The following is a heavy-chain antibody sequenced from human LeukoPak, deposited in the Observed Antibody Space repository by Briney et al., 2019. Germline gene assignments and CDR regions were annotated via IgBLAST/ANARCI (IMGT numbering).Heavy chain of an antibody. D-gene: IGHD3-10*01. V-gene: IGHV4-61*01. Sequence: SETLSLTCTVSAGSVTSNNYYWSWIRQPPGEGLEWIGYVSYTGIPTYNPSLKSRVTISLDMSKSQFSLQLSSVTAADTAVYYCATQQWIGTFHYWGQGALVTVSS. J-gene: IGHJ4*02. CDR3: ATQQWIGTFHY. CDR2: VSYTGIP. CDR1: AGSVTSNNYY.